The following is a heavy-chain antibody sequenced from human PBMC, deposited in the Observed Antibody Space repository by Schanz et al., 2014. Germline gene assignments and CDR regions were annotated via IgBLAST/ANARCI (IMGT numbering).Heavy chain of an antibody. Sequence: QVQLVQSGAEVKKPGASVKVSCKASGYTFTSYGINWVRQAPGQGLEWMGWISAYNGNTNYAQKLQGRVTMTTDTSTSTAYMELSSLRSEDTAVYYCARRRWDTLYVGYYFDYWGQGTLVTVSS. CDR1: GYTFTSYG. D-gene: IGHD1-26*01. V-gene: IGHV1-18*01. J-gene: IGHJ4*02. CDR2: ISAYNGNT. CDR3: ARRRWDTLYVGYYFDY.